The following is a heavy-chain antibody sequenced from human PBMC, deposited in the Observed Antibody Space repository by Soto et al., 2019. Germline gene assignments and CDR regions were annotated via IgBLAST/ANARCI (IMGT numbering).Heavy chain of an antibody. V-gene: IGHV3-21*06. D-gene: IGHD3-3*01. Sequence: GGSLRLSCAASGFTFTRYSMNWVRQAPGKGLEWVSSISSTTNYIYYGDSMKGRFTISRDNAKNSLYLEMNSLRAEDTAVYYCARDNGIFETSNGMDVWGQGTTVTVSS. CDR3: ARDNGIFETSNGMDV. J-gene: IGHJ6*02. CDR1: GFTFTRYS. CDR2: ISSTTNYI.